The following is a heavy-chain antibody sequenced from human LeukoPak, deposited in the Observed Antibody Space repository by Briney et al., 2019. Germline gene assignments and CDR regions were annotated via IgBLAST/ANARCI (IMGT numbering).Heavy chain of an antibody. D-gene: IGHD1-26*01. J-gene: IGHJ6*03. CDR3: ARGLGATTSRLCYYYYYMDV. Sequence: ASVKVSCKASGYTFTSYDINWVRQATGQGLEWMGWMNPNSGNTGYAQKFQGRVTITRNTSISTAYMELSSLRSEDTAVYYCARGLGATTSRLCYYYYYMDVWGKGTTVTVSS. CDR2: MNPNSGNT. CDR1: GYTFTSYD. V-gene: IGHV1-8*03.